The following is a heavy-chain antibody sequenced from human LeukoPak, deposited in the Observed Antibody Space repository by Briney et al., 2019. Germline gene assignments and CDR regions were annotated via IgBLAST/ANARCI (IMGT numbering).Heavy chain of an antibody. CDR1: GCTFSSYA. J-gene: IGHJ4*02. Sequence: SVKVSCKASGCTFSSYAISWVRQAPGQGLEWMGGIIPIFGTANYAQKSQGRVTITADKSTSTAYMELSSLRSEDTAVYYCARRAWKNNWNDAGPDYFDYWGQGTLVTVSS. V-gene: IGHV1-69*06. CDR3: ARRAWKNNWNDAGPDYFDY. D-gene: IGHD1-1*01. CDR2: IIPIFGTA.